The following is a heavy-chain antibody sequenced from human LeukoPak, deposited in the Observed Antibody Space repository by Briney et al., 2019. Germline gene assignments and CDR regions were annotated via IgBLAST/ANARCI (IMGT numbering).Heavy chain of an antibody. V-gene: IGHV4-59*08. CDR3: ARGVVVVPAAKVGWFDP. CDR1: GGSISSYY. Sequence: SETLSLTCTVSGGSISSYYWSWIRQPPGKGLEWIGYIYYSGSTNYNPSLKSRVTISVDTSKNQFSLKLSSVTAADTAVYYCARGVVVVPAAKVGWFDPWGQGTLVTVSS. J-gene: IGHJ5*02. CDR2: IYYSGST. D-gene: IGHD2-2*01.